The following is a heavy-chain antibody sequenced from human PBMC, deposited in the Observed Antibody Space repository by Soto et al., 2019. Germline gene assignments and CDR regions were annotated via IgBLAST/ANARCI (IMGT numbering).Heavy chain of an antibody. V-gene: IGHV4-4*02. J-gene: IGHJ6*02. CDR1: GGSISSSNW. Sequence: SETLSLTCAVSGGSISSSNWWSWVRQPPGKGLEWIGEIYHSGSTNYNPSLKSRVTISVDKSKNQFSLKLSSVTAADTAVYYCARDRIPGYYYYGMDVWGQGTTVTVYS. D-gene: IGHD5-18*01. CDR3: ARDRIPGYYYYGMDV. CDR2: IYHSGST.